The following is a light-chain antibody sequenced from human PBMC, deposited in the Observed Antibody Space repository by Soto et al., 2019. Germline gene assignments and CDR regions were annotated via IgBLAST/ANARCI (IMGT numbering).Light chain of an antibody. Sequence: DIVMTQSPDSLALSLGERATINCKSSQSVLYSPNNKNYLTWYQQKPGQPPKLLLYWASMRESGVPERFSGSASGTDFTLTISSLHAEDVAVYYCHQYASAPWTFGPGTKVDIK. V-gene: IGKV4-1*01. J-gene: IGKJ1*01. CDR3: HQYASAPWT. CDR1: QSVLYSPNNKNY. CDR2: WAS.